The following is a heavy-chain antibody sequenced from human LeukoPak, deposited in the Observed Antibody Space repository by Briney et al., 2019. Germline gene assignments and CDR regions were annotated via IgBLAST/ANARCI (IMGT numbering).Heavy chain of an antibody. D-gene: IGHD3-16*01. J-gene: IGHJ4*02. V-gene: IGHV3-30-3*01. CDR1: GFTFSSYA. CDR2: ISYDGSNK. CDR3: AKDPRLISMMTFGGVDY. Sequence: GSLRLSCAASGFTFSSYAMHWVRQAPGKGLEWVAVISYDGSNKYYADSVKGRFTISRDNSKNTLYLQMNSLRDEDTAVYYCAKDPRLISMMTFGGVDYWGQGTLVTVSS.